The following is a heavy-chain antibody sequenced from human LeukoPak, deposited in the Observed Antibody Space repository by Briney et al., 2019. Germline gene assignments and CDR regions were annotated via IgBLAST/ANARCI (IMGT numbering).Heavy chain of an antibody. CDR1: GYTFTSYG. CDR2: ISAYNGNT. V-gene: IGHV1-18*01. J-gene: IGHJ4*02. Sequence: ASVKVSCKASGYTFTSYGVTWVRQAPGQGLEWMGWISAYNGNTNYAQKLQGRVTMTTDTSTSTAYMELRSLRSDDTAVYYCARVFYDSSGYKVDYWGQGTLVTVSS. CDR3: ARVFYDSSGYKVDY. D-gene: IGHD3-22*01.